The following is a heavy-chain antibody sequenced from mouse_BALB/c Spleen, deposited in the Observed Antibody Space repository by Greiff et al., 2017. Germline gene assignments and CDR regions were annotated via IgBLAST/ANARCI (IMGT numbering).Heavy chain of an antibody. CDR1: GYSFTGYY. D-gene: IGHD2-4*01. CDR3: AREGITTGYYYAMDY. CDR2: INPYNGAT. V-gene: IGHV1-31*01. J-gene: IGHJ4*01. Sequence: EVKLQESGPELVKPGASVKISCKASGYSFTGYYMHWVKQSHVKSLEWIGRINPYNGATSYNQNFKDKASLTVDKSSSTAYMELHSLTSEDSAVYYCAREGITTGYYYAMDYWGQGTSVTVSS.